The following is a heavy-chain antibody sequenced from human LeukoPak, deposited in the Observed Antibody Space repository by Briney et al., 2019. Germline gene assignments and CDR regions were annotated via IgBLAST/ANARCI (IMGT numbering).Heavy chain of an antibody. CDR1: GGTFSSYA. V-gene: IGHV1-69*04. CDR3: ARDLGDGGSCCLWYYGMDV. D-gene: IGHD2-15*01. Sequence: SVKVFCKASGGTFSSYAISWVRQAPGQGVEWMGRIIPIFGIANYAQKFQGRVTITADKSTSTAYMELSSLRSEDTAVYYCARDLGDGGSCCLWYYGMDVWGQGTTVTVSS. J-gene: IGHJ6*02. CDR2: IIPIFGIA.